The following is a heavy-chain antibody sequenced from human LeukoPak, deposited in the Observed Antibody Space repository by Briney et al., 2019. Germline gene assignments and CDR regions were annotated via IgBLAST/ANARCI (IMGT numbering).Heavy chain of an antibody. J-gene: IGHJ4*02. D-gene: IGHD2-2*01. CDR2: IVGSGGNM. CDR1: GFSFSSYA. Sequence: PGGSLRLSCAASGFSFSSYAMSWVRQAPGKGLGWVSAIVGSGGNMYYADSVKGRFTISRDNFKSTLYLQMNSLRAEDTAVYYCAKGLTWDSTSCSDWGQGTLVTVSS. CDR3: AKGLTWDSTSCSD. V-gene: IGHV3-23*01.